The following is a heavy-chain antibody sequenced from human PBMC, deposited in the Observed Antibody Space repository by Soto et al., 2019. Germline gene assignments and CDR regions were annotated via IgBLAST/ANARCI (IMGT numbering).Heavy chain of an antibody. V-gene: IGHV4-38-2*01. D-gene: IGHD2-15*01. J-gene: IGHJ4*02. CDR1: GCSITRGYY. CDR2: IYHSGST. CDR3: GCGLYRGKLAY. Sequence: SETLCLTCAVSGCSITRGYYWAWIRQPPGKGPEWIASIYHSGSTYYSPSLKSRVTISMDTSKNHFSLRLTSVTAADTAIYYCGCGLYRGKLAYCGQGTSVPGSS.